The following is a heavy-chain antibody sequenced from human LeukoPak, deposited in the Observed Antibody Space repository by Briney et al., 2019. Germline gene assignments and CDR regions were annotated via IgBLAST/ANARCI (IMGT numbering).Heavy chain of an antibody. J-gene: IGHJ4*02. CDR3: ARGRSSSWYKEGDY. CDR2: MNPNSGNT. Sequence: APVKVSCKASGYTFTSYDINWVRQATGQGLEWMGWMNPNSGNTGYAQKFQGRVTMTRNTSISTAYMELSSLRSEDTAVYYCARGRSSSWYKEGDYWGQGTLVTVSS. CDR1: GYTFTSYD. V-gene: IGHV1-8*01. D-gene: IGHD6-13*01.